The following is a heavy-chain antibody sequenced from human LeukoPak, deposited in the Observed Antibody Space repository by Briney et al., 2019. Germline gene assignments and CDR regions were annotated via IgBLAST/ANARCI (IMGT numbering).Heavy chain of an antibody. V-gene: IGHV3-23*01. CDR1: EFTFCSFA. J-gene: IGHJ4*02. CDR3: AKGSAGSRPYYFDY. Sequence: GGSLRLSCAASEFTFCSFAMIWVRQAPGEGLEWVSAITGGGDSTYHADSVKGRFTISRDNSKSTLYLQMNSLRVEDTAVYYCAKGSAGSRPYYFDYWGQGTLVTVSS. D-gene: IGHD6-13*01. CDR2: ITGGGDST.